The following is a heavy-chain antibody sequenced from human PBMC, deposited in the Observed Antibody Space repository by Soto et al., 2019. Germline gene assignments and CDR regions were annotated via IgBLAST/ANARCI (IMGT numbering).Heavy chain of an antibody. D-gene: IGHD4-17*01. CDR3: AKGTTVTPWRYLDL. V-gene: IGHV3-30*18. CDR2: ISYDGGYE. Sequence: QEQLVASGGGVVQPGKSLRLSCTASRFAFSSYAMHWVRQAPGKGLEWVAVISYDGGYENYADSVKGRFTVSRDNSKNTLWLQMNSLRAEDTALYYCAKGTTVTPWRYLDLWGQGTLVTVSS. CDR1: RFAFSSYA. J-gene: IGHJ2*01.